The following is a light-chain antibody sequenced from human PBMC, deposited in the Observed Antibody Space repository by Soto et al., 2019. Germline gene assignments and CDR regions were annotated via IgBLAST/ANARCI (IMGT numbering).Light chain of an antibody. Sequence: QSVLTQPASVSGSPGQSITISCTGTSSDVGGYNYVSWYQQHPGKAPKLIISEVSNRPSGVSDRFSGSKSGNTASLTISGLQTEDEADYYCSSYTSSSTEVFGTGTKVTVL. CDR2: EVS. V-gene: IGLV2-14*01. CDR1: SSDVGGYNY. CDR3: SSYTSSSTEV. J-gene: IGLJ1*01.